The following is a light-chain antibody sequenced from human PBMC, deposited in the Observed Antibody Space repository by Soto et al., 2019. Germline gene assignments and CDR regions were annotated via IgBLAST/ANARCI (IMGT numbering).Light chain of an antibody. CDR1: SSDVGGYNY. CDR3: CSYAGRYTLVV. Sequence: QSALTQPRSVSGSPGQSVTISCTGTSSDVGGYNYVSWYQQHPGKAPKLMIYDVSKRPSGVPDRFSGSKSGNTASLTISGLQAEDEADYYCCSYAGRYTLVVFGGGTQLTVL. V-gene: IGLV2-11*01. J-gene: IGLJ2*01. CDR2: DVS.